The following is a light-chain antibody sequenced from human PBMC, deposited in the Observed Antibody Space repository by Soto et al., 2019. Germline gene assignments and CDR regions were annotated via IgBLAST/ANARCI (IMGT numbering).Light chain of an antibody. J-gene: IGLJ3*02. Sequence: QSVLTQPPSASGTPEQRVTISCSGSTSNIGSNTVNWYRQLPGTTPKLLIYTNDQRPSGVPDRFSGSKSGTSASLAISGLQSEDEADYYCAAWDDYLNGWVFGGGTKLTVL. CDR2: TND. V-gene: IGLV1-44*01. CDR3: AAWDDYLNGWV. CDR1: TSNIGSNT.